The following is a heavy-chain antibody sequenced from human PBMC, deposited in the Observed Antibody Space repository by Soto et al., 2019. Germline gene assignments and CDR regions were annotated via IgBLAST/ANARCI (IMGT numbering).Heavy chain of an antibody. CDR3: ARGSRIAVAGNPFSDY. CDR1: GYIFTGYY. Sequence: QVQLVQSGAEVKKPGASVKVSCKASGYIFTGYYMHWVRQAPGQGLEWMGWINPNSGDTNYAQKFQGWVNRTRDTSISTGYMELSRLTFDDTAVYYCARGSRIAVAGNPFSDYWGQGTLVTVSS. J-gene: IGHJ4*02. D-gene: IGHD6-19*01. CDR2: INPNSGDT. V-gene: IGHV1-2*04.